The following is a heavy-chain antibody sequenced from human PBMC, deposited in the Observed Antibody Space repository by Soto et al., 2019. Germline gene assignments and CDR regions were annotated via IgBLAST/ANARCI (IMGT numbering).Heavy chain of an antibody. CDR1: GYSFTDYY. J-gene: IGHJ6*02. D-gene: IGHD2-2*01. CDR3: ASVRYCVTVNCYEGYYYGMDI. V-gene: IGHV1-2*02. CDR2: INPHSGGT. Sequence: QVQMVQSGAEVKKPGASVRVSCKTSGYSFTDYYIHWVRQAPGQGLEWMGWINPHSGGTNYARKYKGGGTFTRHTSINTDYIELSRLISDDTDLSHCASVRYCVTVNCYEGYYYGMDICGQGTTVSVSS.